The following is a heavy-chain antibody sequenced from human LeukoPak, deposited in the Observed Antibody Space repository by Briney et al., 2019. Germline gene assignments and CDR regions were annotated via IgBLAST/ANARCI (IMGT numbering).Heavy chain of an antibody. J-gene: IGHJ6*03. CDR1: GFTFSNAW. CDR2: VDHSDRT. Sequence: GSLRLSCAASGFTFSNAWMKCVRLAPGKGLEGIGNVDHSDRTDYQSSLKSRVNISADTSKNQFSLELRSVTAADTAVYYCARLVDYSRTQSYYFYYYMDVWGKGTTVTVSS. V-gene: IGHV4-4*02. CDR3: ARLVDYSRTQSYYFYYYMDV. D-gene: IGHD2-15*01.